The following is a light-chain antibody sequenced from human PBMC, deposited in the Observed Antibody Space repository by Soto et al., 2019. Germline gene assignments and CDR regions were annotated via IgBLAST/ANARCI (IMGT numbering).Light chain of an antibody. CDR1: QSVGRNY. V-gene: IGKV3-11*01. Sequence: EIVLTQSPATLSLSPGERATLSCRASQSVGRNYLAWYQQKPGQAPRLLIYDASSRATGIPARFSGSGSGTDFTLTISSLEPEDFAVYYCQQRSDWPPITFGQGTRLEIK. CDR3: QQRSDWPPIT. CDR2: DAS. J-gene: IGKJ5*01.